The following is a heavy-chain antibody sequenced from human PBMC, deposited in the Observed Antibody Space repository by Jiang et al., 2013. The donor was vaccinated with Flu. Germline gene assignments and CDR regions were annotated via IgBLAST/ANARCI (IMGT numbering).Heavy chain of an antibody. D-gene: IGHD6-19*01. J-gene: IGHJ4*02. CDR2: INADNGHA. CDR1: GYNFTNYG. V-gene: IGHV1-18*01. Sequence: GAEVKKPGASVKVSCKTSGYNFTNYGLTWVRQAPGQGLQWLGWINADNGHAKICTEVPGQSHHDHRHIQSTAYMELRSLRSDDTALYYCARDHEDNSGWYWGFWGQGTLVSVSS. CDR3: ARDHEDNSGWYWGF.